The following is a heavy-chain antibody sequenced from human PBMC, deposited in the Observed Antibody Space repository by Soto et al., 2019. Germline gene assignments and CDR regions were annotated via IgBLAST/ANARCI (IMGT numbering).Heavy chain of an antibody. J-gene: IGHJ3*02. CDR2: IYYSGNT. CDR1: GGSISSSYYY. Sequence: QVQLQESGPGLVKPSQTLSLTCTVSGGSISSSYYYWGWIRQPPGKGLEWIGYIYYSGNTYYNPSLRSRVNISVDTSKKQFSLKLRSVTDADTALYYCARVDYDFGSGYYTGAFDIWGQGKMVNVSS. V-gene: IGHV4-30-4*01. D-gene: IGHD3-3*01. CDR3: ARVDYDFGSGYYTGAFDI.